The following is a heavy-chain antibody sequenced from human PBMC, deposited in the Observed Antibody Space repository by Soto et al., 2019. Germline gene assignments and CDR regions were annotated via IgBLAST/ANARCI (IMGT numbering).Heavy chain of an antibody. V-gene: IGHV1-69*04. J-gene: IGHJ6*03. CDR3: AREGDTAMVTGRGLYYYYYMDV. Sequence: ASVKVSCKASGGTFSSYTISWVRQAPGQGLEWMGRIIPILGIANYAQKFQGRVTITADKSTSTAYMELSSLRSEDTAVYYWAREGDTAMVTGRGLYYYYYMDVWGKGTTVTVSS. CDR2: IIPILGIA. D-gene: IGHD5-18*01. CDR1: GGTFSSYT.